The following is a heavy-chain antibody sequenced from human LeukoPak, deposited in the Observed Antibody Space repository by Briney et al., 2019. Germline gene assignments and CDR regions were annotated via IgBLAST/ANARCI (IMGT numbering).Heavy chain of an antibody. CDR1: GYTFTSYG. CDR2: ISAYNGNT. CDR3: ARVLHMYYYDSSGYRTDY. Sequence: GASVKVSCKASGYTFTSYGISWVRQAPGQGLEWMGWISAYNGNTNYAQKLQGRVTMTTDTSTSTAYMELRSLRSDDTAVYYCARVLHMYYYDSSGYRTDYWGQGTLVTVSS. J-gene: IGHJ4*02. V-gene: IGHV1-18*01. D-gene: IGHD3-22*01.